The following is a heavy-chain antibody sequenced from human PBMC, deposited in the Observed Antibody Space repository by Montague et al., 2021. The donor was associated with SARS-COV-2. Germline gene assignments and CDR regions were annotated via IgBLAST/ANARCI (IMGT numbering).Heavy chain of an antibody. J-gene: IGHJ6*02. D-gene: IGHD2-15*01. CDR2: ISGSGGST. CDR1: GFTFSSYA. Sequence: SLRLSCAASGFTFSSYAMSWVRQAPGKGLEWVSAISGSGGSTYYADSVKGRFTISRDNSKNTLYRQMNSLRAEDTAVYYCAKDSYCSGGSCYHYGMDVWGQGTTVTVSS. CDR3: AKDSYCSGGSCYHYGMDV. V-gene: IGHV3-23*01.